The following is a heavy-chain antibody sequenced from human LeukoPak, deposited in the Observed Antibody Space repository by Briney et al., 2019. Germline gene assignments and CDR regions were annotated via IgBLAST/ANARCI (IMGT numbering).Heavy chain of an antibody. V-gene: IGHV4-30-2*01. J-gene: IGHJ4*02. D-gene: IGHD3-3*01. CDR2: FYHSGST. CDR1: GGSISSCGYS. Sequence: SETLSLTCAVSGGSISSCGYSWSWIRQPPGKGLEWNGYFYHSGSTYYNPSLKSRVTISVDRSKNQFSLKLSSVTAADTAVYYCARGSGYYPYFDYWGQGTLVSVSS. CDR3: ARGSGYYPYFDY.